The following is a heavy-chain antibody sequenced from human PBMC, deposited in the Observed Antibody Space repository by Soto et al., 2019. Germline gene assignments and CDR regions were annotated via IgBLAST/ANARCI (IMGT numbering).Heavy chain of an antibody. CDR1: GYTFTSYY. Sequence: QVQLVQSGAEVKKPGASVKVSCKASGYTFTSYYMHWVRQAPGQGLEWMGIINPSGGSTSYAQKFQGRATMTRDTSTSTLYMELSSLRSEDTAVYYCAREGSGLGYVYWGQGTLVTVSS. CDR2: INPSGGST. D-gene: IGHD2-15*01. J-gene: IGHJ4*02. CDR3: AREGSGLGYVY. V-gene: IGHV1-46*01.